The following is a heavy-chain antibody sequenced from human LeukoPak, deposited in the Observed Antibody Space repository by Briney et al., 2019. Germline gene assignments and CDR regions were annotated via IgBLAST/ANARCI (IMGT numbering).Heavy chain of an antibody. D-gene: IGHD6-13*01. CDR1: GFTFSSFG. V-gene: IGHV3-33*01. J-gene: IGHJ4*02. Sequence: GGSLRLSCAASGFTFSSFGMHWVRQAPGKGLEWVAVIWYDASNKYYADSVKGRFTISRDNSKNTLYLQMNSLRDDDTAVYYCVRGVGVSRFNYLDSWGQGALVIVSS. CDR2: IWYDASNK. CDR3: VRGVGVSRFNYLDS.